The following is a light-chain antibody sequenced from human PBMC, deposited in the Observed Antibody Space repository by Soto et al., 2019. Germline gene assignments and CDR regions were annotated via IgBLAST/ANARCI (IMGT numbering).Light chain of an antibody. V-gene: IGKV3-11*01. CDR3: QQRSDWPST. Sequence: EIVLTQSPATLSLSPGERATLSCRASQSVGTYFAWYQQKPGQAPRLLIYDSSNRATGNPARFSGSGSGKDFTFTISSLEPEDFAVYYCQQRSDWPSTFGGGTKVDIK. J-gene: IGKJ4*01. CDR2: DSS. CDR1: QSVGTY.